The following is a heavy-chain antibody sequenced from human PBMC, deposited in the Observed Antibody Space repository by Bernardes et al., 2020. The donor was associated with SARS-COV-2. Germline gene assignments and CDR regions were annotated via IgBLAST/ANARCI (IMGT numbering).Heavy chain of an antibody. Sequence: SETLSLTCTVSGGSISSYYWSWIRQPPGKGLEWIGYIYYSGSTNYNPSLKSRVTISVDTSKNQFSLKLSSVTAADTAVYYCARGARGSYSPFDYWGQGTLVTVSS. J-gene: IGHJ4*02. V-gene: IGHV4-59*01. CDR3: ARGARGSYSPFDY. D-gene: IGHD1-26*01. CDR1: GGSISSYY. CDR2: IYYSGST.